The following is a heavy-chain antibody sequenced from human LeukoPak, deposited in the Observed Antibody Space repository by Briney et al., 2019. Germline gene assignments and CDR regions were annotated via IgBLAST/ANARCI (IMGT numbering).Heavy chain of an antibody. D-gene: IGHD3-3*01. Sequence: PSETLSLTCTVSGGSISSYYWSWIRQPPGKGLEWIGYIYYSGSTNYNPSLKSRVTISVDTSKNQFSLKLSSVTAADTAVYYCASSGYYDFWSGYYFPDYWGQGTLVTVSS. V-gene: IGHV4-59*12. CDR3: ASSGYYDFWSGYYFPDY. CDR1: GGSISSYY. J-gene: IGHJ4*02. CDR2: IYYSGST.